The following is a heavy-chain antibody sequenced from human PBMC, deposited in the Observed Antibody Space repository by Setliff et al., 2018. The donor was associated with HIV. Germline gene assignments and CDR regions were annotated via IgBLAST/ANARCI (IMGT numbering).Heavy chain of an antibody. D-gene: IGHD1-1*01. V-gene: IGHV3-11*04. CDR1: GFTFSDHY. CDR3: ARDSPQGWNRPRDMDV. J-gene: IGHJ6*03. CDR2: INNNGDTT. Sequence: GGSLRLSCVASGFTFSDHYMNWIRQAPGKGLEWVSYINNNGDTTYYADSVKGRFTVSRDNAKNSLYLQMSNLRVEDTAVYYCARDSPQGWNRPRDMDVWGKGTTVTVSS.